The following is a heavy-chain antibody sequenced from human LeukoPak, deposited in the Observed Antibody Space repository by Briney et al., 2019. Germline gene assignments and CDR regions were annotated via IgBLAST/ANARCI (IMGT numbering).Heavy chain of an antibody. CDR2: IIPIFGTA. D-gene: IGHD2-2*01. CDR1: GGTFSSYA. Sequence: GASVKVSCKASGGTFSSYAIGWVRQAPGQGLEWMGGIIPIFGTANYAQKFQGRVTITADESTSTAYMELSSLRSEDTAVYYCARVDDIVVVPAAMGVRSGAYYYYGMDVWGKGTTVTVSS. CDR3: ARVDDIVVVPAAMGVRSGAYYYYGMDV. V-gene: IGHV1-69*01. J-gene: IGHJ6*04.